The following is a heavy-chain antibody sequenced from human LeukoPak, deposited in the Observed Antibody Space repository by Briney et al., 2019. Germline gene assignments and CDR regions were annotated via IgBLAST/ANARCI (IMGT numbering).Heavy chain of an antibody. CDR1: RFTFSTYS. J-gene: IGHJ4*02. CDR2: ISSSSSTI. V-gene: IGHV3-48*01. CDR3: ARAADYFDY. Sequence: GGSLRLSCAASRFTFSTYSMNWVRQAPGKGLEWVSCISSSSSTIYYADSVKGRFTISRDNAKNSLYLQMNSLRAEDTAVYYCARAADYFDYWGQGTLVTVSS.